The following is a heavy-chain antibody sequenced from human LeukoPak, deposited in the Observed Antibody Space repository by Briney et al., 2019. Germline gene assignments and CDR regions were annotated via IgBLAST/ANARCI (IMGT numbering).Heavy chain of an antibody. V-gene: IGHV3-48*03. CDR2: ISSSGSTI. D-gene: IGHD3-10*01. CDR1: GFTFSSYE. J-gene: IGHJ6*03. Sequence: GGSLRLSCAASGFTFSSYEMNWVRQAPGKGLEWVSYISSSGSTIYYADSVKGRFTISRDNAKNSLYLQMNSLRAEDMALYYCAKAAYGSYYYYMDVWGKGTTVTVSS. CDR3: AKAAYGSYYYYMDV.